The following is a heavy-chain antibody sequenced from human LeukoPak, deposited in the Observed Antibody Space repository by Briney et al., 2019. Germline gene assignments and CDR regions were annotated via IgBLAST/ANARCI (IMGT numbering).Heavy chain of an antibody. CDR1: GFTFSNYA. V-gene: IGHV3-20*04. CDR3: ARDFSPMDTIGGDY. D-gene: IGHD5-24*01. CDR2: INWNGGST. Sequence: GGSLRLSCAASGFTFSNYAMSWVRQAPGKGLEWVSGINWNGGSTGYADSVKGRFTISRDNAKNSLYLQMNSLRAEDTALYYCARDFSPMDTIGGDYWGQGTLVTVSS. J-gene: IGHJ4*02.